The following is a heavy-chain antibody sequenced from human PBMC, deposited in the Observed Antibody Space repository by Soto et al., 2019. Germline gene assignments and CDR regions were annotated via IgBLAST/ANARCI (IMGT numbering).Heavy chain of an antibody. V-gene: IGHV3-48*03. CDR1: GFTFSSYE. J-gene: IGHJ6*02. CDR3: ASPTYDSSGYYTPYYYYYGMDV. D-gene: IGHD3-22*01. Sequence: PGGSLRLSCAASGFTFSSYEMNWVRQAPGKGLEWVSYISSSGSPMSYADSVKGRFTISRDNAKNSLYLQMNSLRAEDTAVYYCASPTYDSSGYYTPYYYYYGMDVWGQGTTVTVSS. CDR2: ISSSGSPM.